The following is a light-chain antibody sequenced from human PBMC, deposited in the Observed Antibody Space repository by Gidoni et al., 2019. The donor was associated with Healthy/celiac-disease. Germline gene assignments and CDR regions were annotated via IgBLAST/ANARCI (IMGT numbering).Light chain of an antibody. Sequence: EIVLTQSPATLSLSPGARATLSGRASQSVSSYLAWYQQKPGQAPRLLIYDASNRATGIPARFSGSGSGTDFTLTISSLEPEDFAVYYCQQRSNWPPYTFXQXTKLEIK. CDR3: QQRSNWPPYT. V-gene: IGKV3-11*01. J-gene: IGKJ2*01. CDR1: QSVSSY. CDR2: DAS.